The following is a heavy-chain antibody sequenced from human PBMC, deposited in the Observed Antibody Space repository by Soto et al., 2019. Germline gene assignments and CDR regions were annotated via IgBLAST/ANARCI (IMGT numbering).Heavy chain of an antibody. CDR3: VRGPPKIGNWFDP. J-gene: IGHJ5*02. Sequence: QVQLQESGPGLVKPSQTLSLTCTVSGGSINSGDYYWSWTRQHPGKGLQWIAYIYHTGITYRNPSLKSRITMSVDTAKNQFSLNLSSVTAADTAMYYCVRGPPKIGNWFDPWGQGTLVTVSS. D-gene: IGHD3-10*01. V-gene: IGHV4-31*03. CDR2: IYHTGIT. CDR1: GGSINSGDYY.